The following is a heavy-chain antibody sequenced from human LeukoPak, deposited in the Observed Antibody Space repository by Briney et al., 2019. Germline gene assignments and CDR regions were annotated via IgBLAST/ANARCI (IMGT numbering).Heavy chain of an antibody. CDR2: ISGSGGST. Sequence: GGSLRLSCAASGFTFNTYGMSWVRQAPGKGLEWVSAISGSGGSTYYADPVKGRFTISRDNSKNMLYLQMNSLRAEDTAVYYCAKRGPGSPQSGKYYFDYWGQGTLVTVSS. CDR1: GFTFNTYG. CDR3: AKRGPGSPQSGKYYFDY. V-gene: IGHV3-23*01. J-gene: IGHJ4*02. D-gene: IGHD3-10*01.